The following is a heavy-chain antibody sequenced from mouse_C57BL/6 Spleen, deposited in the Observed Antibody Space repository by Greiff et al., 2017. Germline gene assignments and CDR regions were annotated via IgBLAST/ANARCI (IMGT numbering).Heavy chain of an antibody. CDR1: GYTFTSYW. J-gene: IGHJ1*03. Sequence: QVQLKQPGAELVKPGASVKLSCKASGYTFTSYWMHWVKQRPGQGLEWIGMIHPNSGSTNYNEKFKSKATLTVDKSSSTAYMQLSSLTSEDSAVYYCARYPTTVVAHWYFDVWGTGTTVTVSS. CDR2: IHPNSGST. D-gene: IGHD1-1*01. CDR3: ARYPTTVVAHWYFDV. V-gene: IGHV1-64*01.